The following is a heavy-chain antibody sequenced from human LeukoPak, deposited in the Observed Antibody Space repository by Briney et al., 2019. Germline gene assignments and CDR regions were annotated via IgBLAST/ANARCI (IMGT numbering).Heavy chain of an antibody. D-gene: IGHD3-10*01. CDR2: ISSSGSTI. Sequence: PGGSLRLSCAASGFTFSSYEMNWVRQAPGKGLEWVSYISSSGSTIYYADSVKGRFTISRDNAKNSLYLQMNSLRAEDTAVYYCAKRMVRSFSVDYWGQGTLVTVSS. V-gene: IGHV3-48*03. CDR1: GFTFSSYE. CDR3: AKRMVRSFSVDY. J-gene: IGHJ4*02.